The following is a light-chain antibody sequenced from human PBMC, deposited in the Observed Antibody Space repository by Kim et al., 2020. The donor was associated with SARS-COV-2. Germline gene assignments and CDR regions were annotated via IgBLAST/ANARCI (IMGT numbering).Light chain of an antibody. Sequence: QSVLTQPHSTSGTPGQRVTISCSGSDSNIGSNSVNWYQQVPGTASKLLIYSNNLRPPGVPGRFSGSKSGTSASLAISGIQSEDEAVYYCAAWDDSLNGDCFFGSGTKGTVL. J-gene: IGLJ1*01. CDR3: AAWDDSLNGDCF. CDR2: SNN. V-gene: IGLV1-44*01. CDR1: DSNIGSNS.